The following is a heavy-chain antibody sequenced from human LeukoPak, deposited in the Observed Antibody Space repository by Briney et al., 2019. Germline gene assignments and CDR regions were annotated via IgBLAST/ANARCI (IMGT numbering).Heavy chain of an antibody. J-gene: IGHJ4*02. D-gene: IGHD5/OR15-5a*01. V-gene: IGHV3-53*04. Sequence: GGSLRLSCAASAFTVRSNYISWVRQAPGKELEWISVIYSGGSTFYADSVKGRFTVSTNTSKNTLFLQMDSLRTEDTAVYFCARSTYAYFDSWGQGTLVTVS. CDR2: IYSGGST. CDR3: ARSTYAYFDS. CDR1: AFTVRSNY.